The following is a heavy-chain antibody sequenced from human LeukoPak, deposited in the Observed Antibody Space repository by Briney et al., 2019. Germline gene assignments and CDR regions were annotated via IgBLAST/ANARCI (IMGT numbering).Heavy chain of an antibody. Sequence: SETLSLTCTVSGGSISSYYWSWIRQPAGKGLEWIGRIYTSGSTNYNPSLKSRVTMSVDTSKNRFSLKLSSVTAADTAVYYCARDITMVRGVITNNWFDPWGQGTLVTVSS. CDR2: IYTSGST. D-gene: IGHD3-10*01. J-gene: IGHJ5*02. V-gene: IGHV4-4*07. CDR1: GGSISSYY. CDR3: ARDITMVRGVITNNWFDP.